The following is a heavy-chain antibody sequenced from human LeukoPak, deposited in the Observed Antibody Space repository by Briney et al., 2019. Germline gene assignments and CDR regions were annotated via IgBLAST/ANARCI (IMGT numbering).Heavy chain of an antibody. CDR3: ARGASGYDSVDY. V-gene: IGHV4-59*01. D-gene: IGHD5-12*01. CDR2: VYYSGST. J-gene: IGHJ4*02. Sequence: SETLSLTCTVSGGSISSYYWSWIRQPPGKGLEWIGYVYYSGSTNYNPSLKSRVTISVDTSKNQFSLKLSSVTAADTAVYYCARGASGYDSVDYWGQGTLVTVSS. CDR1: GGSISSYY.